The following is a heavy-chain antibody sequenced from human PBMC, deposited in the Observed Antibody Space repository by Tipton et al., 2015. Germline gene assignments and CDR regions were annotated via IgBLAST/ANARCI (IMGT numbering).Heavy chain of an antibody. Sequence: TLSLTCTVSGGSISHYYWSWIRRPPGKGLEWIGHISFRGSTKYNPSLKSRVTISADTSKNQFSLKLSAVTAADTAVYYCARGGYSGFEWSNWFDPWGQGTLVSVSS. CDR3: ARGGYSGFEWSNWFDP. CDR1: GGSISHYY. CDR2: ISFRGST. J-gene: IGHJ5*02. D-gene: IGHD5-12*01. V-gene: IGHV4-59*01.